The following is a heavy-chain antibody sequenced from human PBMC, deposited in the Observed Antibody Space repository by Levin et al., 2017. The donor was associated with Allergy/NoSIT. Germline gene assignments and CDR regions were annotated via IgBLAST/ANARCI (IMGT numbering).Heavy chain of an antibody. CDR3: ARLHYGDFEARDDY. Sequence: GESLKISCVGSGFIFSSYWMYWVRQAPGKGLVWVSRINGDGSSTSYADSVKGRFTISRDNAKNTPYLQINNLGAEDTAVYYCARLHYGDFEARDDYWGQGTLITVSS. CDR2: INGDGSST. D-gene: IGHD4-17*01. CDR1: GFIFSSYW. V-gene: IGHV3-74*01. J-gene: IGHJ4*02.